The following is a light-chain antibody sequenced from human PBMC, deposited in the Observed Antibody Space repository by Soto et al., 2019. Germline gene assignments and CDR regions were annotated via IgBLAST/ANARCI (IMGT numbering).Light chain of an antibody. J-gene: IGKJ5*01. V-gene: IGKV3-11*01. CDR2: DAS. CDR1: QSVSTY. Sequence: ETVLTQSPATLSSSPGESATLSCRASQSVSTYLAWYQQKPGQAPRLLIYDASNRVTGTPARFRGSGSGTDFTLTISSLEPDDFAVYYCQQRSNWQITFGQGTRLEIK. CDR3: QQRSNWQIT.